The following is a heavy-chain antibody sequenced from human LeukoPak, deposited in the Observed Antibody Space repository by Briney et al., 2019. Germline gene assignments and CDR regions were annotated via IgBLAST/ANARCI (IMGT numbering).Heavy chain of an antibody. CDR1: GFTFSSFA. J-gene: IGHJ5*01. CDR2: ITSSQGRA. Sequence: GGSLRLSCAASGFTFSSFAMTWVRQAPGQGLDWGASITSSQGRAYTTDSVKGRFTISRDNSQSTLYLQMNNLRVEDTAVYYCSKDPNGDYIGAFDSWGQGTLVTVSS. CDR3: SKDPNGDYIGAFDS. D-gene: IGHD4-17*01. V-gene: IGHV3-23*01.